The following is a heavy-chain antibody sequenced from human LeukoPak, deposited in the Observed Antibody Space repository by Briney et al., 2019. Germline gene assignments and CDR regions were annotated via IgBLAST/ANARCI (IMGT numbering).Heavy chain of an antibody. V-gene: IGHV3-7*01. Sequence: GGSLRLSCAATGFTFSSYWMSWVGQAPGKGVEGVAYIKQDSSERYYVASVKGRFTISRDNAKNSLYLQMNSLRAEDTAVYYCARDHESVWFGELPVSWGQGTLVTVSS. J-gene: IGHJ4*02. CDR3: ARDHESVWFGELPVS. CDR1: GFTFSSYW. CDR2: IKQDSSER. D-gene: IGHD3-10*01.